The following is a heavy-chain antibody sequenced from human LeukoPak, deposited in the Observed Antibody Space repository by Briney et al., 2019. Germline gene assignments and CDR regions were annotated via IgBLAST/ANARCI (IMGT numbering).Heavy chain of an antibody. CDR1: GFTFSDYY. CDR2: ISSSGSTI. J-gene: IGHJ6*03. D-gene: IGHD3-22*01. V-gene: IGHV3-11*04. CDR3: ARVVAADSSGYYYPYYYMDV. Sequence: PGGSLRLSCAASGFTFSDYYMSWIRQAPGKGLEWVSYISSSGSTIYYADSVKGRFTISRDNDKNSLYLQMNSLRAEATALYYCARVVAADSSGYYYPYYYMDVWGKGTTVTVS.